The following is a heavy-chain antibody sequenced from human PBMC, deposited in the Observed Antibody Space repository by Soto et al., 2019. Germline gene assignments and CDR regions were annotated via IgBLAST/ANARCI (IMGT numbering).Heavy chain of an antibody. J-gene: IGHJ4*02. V-gene: IGHV4-39*07. CDR3: ARGLDAIVVVPAV. Sequence: PSETLSLTCTVSGGSISSSSYYWGWIRQPPGKGLKWIGSIYYSGSTNYNPSLKSRVTISVESSKNQFSLKLSSVTAADTAVYYCARGLDAIVVVPAVWGQGTLVTVSS. D-gene: IGHD2-2*01. CDR2: IYYSGST. CDR1: GGSISSSSYY.